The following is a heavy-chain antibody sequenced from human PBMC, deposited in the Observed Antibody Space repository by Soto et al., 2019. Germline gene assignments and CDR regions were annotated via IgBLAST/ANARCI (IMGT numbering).Heavy chain of an antibody. J-gene: IGHJ3*02. D-gene: IGHD3-3*01. CDR2: LNPATGAA. CDR1: GYPVTAYY. Sequence: QLHLVQSGAVVKKPGASVTVSCSASGYPVTAYYMHWVRQAPGRGLEWMGGLNPATGAAKYTQTFQGRVTITRGSSPSTVFMELSGPTSADTAVFYCARGGGVGVAGSAAFDMWGQGTLVTVSS. V-gene: IGHV1-2*02. CDR3: ARGGGVGVAGSAAFDM.